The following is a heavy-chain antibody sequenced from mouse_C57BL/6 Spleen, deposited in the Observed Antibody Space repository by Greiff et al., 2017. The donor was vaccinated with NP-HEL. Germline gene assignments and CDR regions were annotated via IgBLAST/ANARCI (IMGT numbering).Heavy chain of an antibody. CDR1: GFNIEDYY. CDR3: TTGYYGSRGAWFAY. V-gene: IGHV14-1*01. D-gene: IGHD1-1*01. Sequence: DVQLQESGAELVRPGASVKLSCTASGFNIEDYYMHWVKQRPEQGLEWIGRIDPEDGDTEYAPKFQGKATMTADTSSNTAYLQLSSLTSEDTAVYYCTTGYYGSRGAWFAYWGQGTLVTVSA. CDR2: IDPEDGDT. J-gene: IGHJ3*01.